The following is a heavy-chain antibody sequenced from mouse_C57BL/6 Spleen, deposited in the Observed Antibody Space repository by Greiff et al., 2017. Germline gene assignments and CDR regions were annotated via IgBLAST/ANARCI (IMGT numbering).Heavy chain of an antibody. V-gene: IGHV14-3*01. CDR2: IDPANGNT. CDR3: ARGDYAWCAY. CDR1: GFNIKNTY. J-gene: IGHJ3*01. Sequence: EVQLQQSVAELVRPGASVKLSCTASGFNIKNTYMPWVKQRPEQGLEWIGRIDPANGNTKYAPKFQGKATITADTSSNTAYLQLSSLTSEDTAIYYCARGDYAWCAYWGQGTLVTVSA. D-gene: IGHD2-4*01.